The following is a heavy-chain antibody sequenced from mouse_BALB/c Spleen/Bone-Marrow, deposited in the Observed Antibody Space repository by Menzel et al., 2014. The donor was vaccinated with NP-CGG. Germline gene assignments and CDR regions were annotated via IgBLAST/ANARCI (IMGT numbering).Heavy chain of an antibody. D-gene: IGHD2-4*01. CDR2: IDPANGNT. V-gene: IGHV14-3*02. CDR1: GFNIKDTY. CDR3: ANYDYGWYFDV. J-gene: IGHJ1*01. Sequence: VQLQQSEAELVKPGASVKLSCTASGFNIKDTYMHWVKQRPEQGLEWIGRIDPANGNTKYDPKFQGKATITADTSSNTACLQLSSLTSEDTAVYYCANYDYGWYFDVWGAGTTVTVSS.